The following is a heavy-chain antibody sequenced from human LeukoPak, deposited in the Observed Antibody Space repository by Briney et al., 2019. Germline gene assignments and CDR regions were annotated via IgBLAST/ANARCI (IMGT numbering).Heavy chain of an antibody. CDR3: ARDIVVVPAAILGADYYGMDV. Sequence: PSETLSLTCDVSGGSVTSTNWWTWVRQPPGKGLEWIGEVHLDGRTNYNPSLKSRLIMSVDLPENHISLKLTSVTAADTAVYYCARDIVVVPAAILGADYYGMDVWGQGTTVTVSS. CDR1: GGSVTSTNW. V-gene: IGHV4-4*02. CDR2: VHLDGRT. J-gene: IGHJ6*02. D-gene: IGHD2-2*01.